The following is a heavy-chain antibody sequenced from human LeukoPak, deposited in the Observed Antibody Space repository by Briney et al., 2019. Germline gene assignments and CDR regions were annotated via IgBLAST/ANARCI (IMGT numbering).Heavy chain of an antibody. D-gene: IGHD6-19*01. CDR3: AKRGSSGWYVPAGIDY. CDR1: GFTFSSYS. CDR2: ISSGSSSI. J-gene: IGHJ4*02. V-gene: IGHV3-48*02. Sequence: PGGSLRLSCAASGFTFSSYSMNWVRQAPGKGLEWVSYISSGSSSIYYADSVKGRFTISRDNAKNSLYLQMNSLRDEDTAVYYCAKRGSSGWYVPAGIDYWGQGTLVTVSS.